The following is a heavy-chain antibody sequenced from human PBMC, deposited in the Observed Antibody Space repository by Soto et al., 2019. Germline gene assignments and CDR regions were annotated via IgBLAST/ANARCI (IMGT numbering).Heavy chain of an antibody. Sequence: GESLKISCKGSGYSFTSYWISWVRQMPGKGLEWMGRIDPSDSYTNYSPSFQGHVTISADKSISTAYLQWSSLKASDTAMYYCARHGSNSGARGYYYGMDVWGKGTTVTVSS. V-gene: IGHV5-10-1*01. CDR1: GYSFTSYW. CDR2: IDPSDSYT. CDR3: ARHGSNSGARGYYYGMDV. D-gene: IGHD6-19*01. J-gene: IGHJ6*04.